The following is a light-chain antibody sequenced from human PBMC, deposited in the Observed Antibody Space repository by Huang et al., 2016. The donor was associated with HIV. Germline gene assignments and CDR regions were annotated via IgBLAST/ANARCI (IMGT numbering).Light chain of an antibody. Sequence: EIVLTQSPGTLSLSPGERATLSCRASQSVTSNSLAWYQQKPGQAPRLLIFGASSRASGIPDRFSGSGSETDFTLTITRLEPEDFAVYYCQQYGSSPPNTFGQGTKLEIK. V-gene: IGKV3-20*01. CDR1: QSVTSNS. CDR2: GAS. CDR3: QQYGSSPPNT. J-gene: IGKJ2*01.